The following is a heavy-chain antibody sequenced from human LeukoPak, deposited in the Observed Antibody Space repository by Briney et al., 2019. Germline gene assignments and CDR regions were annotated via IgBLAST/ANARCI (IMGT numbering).Heavy chain of an antibody. V-gene: IGHV3-48*01. J-gene: IGHJ6*03. CDR2: ISTSSNTI. D-gene: IGHD2-2*01. CDR3: ARYVVPAARSYYMDV. Sequence: GGSLRLSCAASGFSFSAYSFNWIRQTPGKGLEWLSYISTSSNTIYYADTVKGRFTISRDNAKNSLYLQMNSLRAEDTAVYYCARYVVPAARSYYMDVWGKGTTVTVSS. CDR1: GFSFSAYS.